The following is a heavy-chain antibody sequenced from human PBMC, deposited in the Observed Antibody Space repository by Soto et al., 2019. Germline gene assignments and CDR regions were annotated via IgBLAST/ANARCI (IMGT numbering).Heavy chain of an antibody. CDR1: GGSITSSSYY. CDR2: IYYSGRA. Sequence: SETLSLTCTVSGGSITSSSYYWGWIRQPPRKGLEWIGSIYYSGRAYYSPSLKSRVTISVDTSKNHFSLNLSSLTAADTAVYYCARGRGNFDFWGQGTLVTVSS. J-gene: IGHJ4*02. V-gene: IGHV4-39*07. CDR3: ARGRGNFDF. D-gene: IGHD3-10*01.